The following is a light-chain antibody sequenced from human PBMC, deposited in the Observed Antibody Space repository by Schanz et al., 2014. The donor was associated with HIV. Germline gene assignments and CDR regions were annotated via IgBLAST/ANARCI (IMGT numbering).Light chain of an antibody. CDR1: SSDVGGYNY. CDR3: SSYTISSTLYV. Sequence: QSVLTQPASVSGSPGQSITISCTGTSSDVGGYNYLSWYQQPPGKAPKLMIYDVSNRPSGVSNRFSGSKSGNTASLTISGLQAEDEADYYCSSYTISSTLYVFGTGTKLTVL. V-gene: IGLV2-14*03. CDR2: DVS. J-gene: IGLJ1*01.